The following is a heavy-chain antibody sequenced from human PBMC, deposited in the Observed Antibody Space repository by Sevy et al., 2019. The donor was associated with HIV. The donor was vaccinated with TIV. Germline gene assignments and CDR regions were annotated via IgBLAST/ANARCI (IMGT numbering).Heavy chain of an antibody. V-gene: IGHV1-2*06. CDR2: INPNSGDT. Sequence: ASVKVSCKASGYTFTDYRIHWVRQAPGQGPEWMGRINPNSGDTNYAQQVQGRVILTRDTSISTVYMELSRLKSDDTALYSCATGGEGVFAWSDWGQGTLVTVSS. D-gene: IGHD3-16*01. J-gene: IGHJ4*02. CDR1: GYTFTDYR. CDR3: ATGGEGVFAWSD.